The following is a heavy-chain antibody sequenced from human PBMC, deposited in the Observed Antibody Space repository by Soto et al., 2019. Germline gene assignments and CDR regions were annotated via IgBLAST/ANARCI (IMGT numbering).Heavy chain of an antibody. CDR2: ISYDGSNK. J-gene: IGHJ3*02. CDR1: GFTFSSYG. D-gene: IGHD3-3*01. CDR3: AKSPGGYYSIDI. Sequence: GGSLRLSCAASGFTFSSYGMHWVRQAPGKGLEWVAVISYDGSNKYYADSVKGRFTISRDNSKNTLYLQMNSLRAEDTAVYYCAKSPGGYYSIDIWGQGTMVTVSS. V-gene: IGHV3-30*18.